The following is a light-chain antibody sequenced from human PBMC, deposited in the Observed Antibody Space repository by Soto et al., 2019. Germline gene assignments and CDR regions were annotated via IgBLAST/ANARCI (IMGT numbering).Light chain of an antibody. CDR2: DAS. J-gene: IGKJ5*01. Sequence: DIQMTQSPSTLSGSVGDRVTITCRASQSISSWLAWYQHKPGKAPKLLIYDASNLDSGVPSRFSGSGSGTEFTLTISSLQSEDFAVYYCQQYNNWPPITFGQGTRLEIK. V-gene: IGKV1-5*01. CDR3: QQYNNWPPIT. CDR1: QSISSW.